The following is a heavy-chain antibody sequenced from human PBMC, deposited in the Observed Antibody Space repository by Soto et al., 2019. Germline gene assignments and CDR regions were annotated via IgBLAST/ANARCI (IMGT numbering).Heavy chain of an antibody. J-gene: IGHJ4*02. D-gene: IGHD1-1*01. Sequence: SETLSLTCTVSGGSISSGGYYWSWIRQHPGKGLEWIGYIYYSGSTYYNPSLKSRVTISVDTSKNQFSLKLSSVTAEDPAVYYCARMLNNWWFYYWGQGTLVTVSS. CDR1: GGSISSGGYY. CDR3: ARMLNNWWFYY. V-gene: IGHV4-31*03. CDR2: IYYSGST.